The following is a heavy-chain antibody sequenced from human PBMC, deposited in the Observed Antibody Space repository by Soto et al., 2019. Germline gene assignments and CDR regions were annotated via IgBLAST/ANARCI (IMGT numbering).Heavy chain of an antibody. CDR2: IYYSGRT. D-gene: IGHD3-22*01. J-gene: IGHJ5*02. V-gene: IGHV4-59*01. Sequence: SETLSLTCTVSGGSISSYYWRWIRQPPGKGLEWMGHIYYSGRTTYNPSLKSRVTISVDTSKNHFSLKLSSVTAADTAVYYCARQASGYYYGWFDPWGQGTLVTVS. CDR1: GGSISSYY. CDR3: ARQASGYYYGWFDP.